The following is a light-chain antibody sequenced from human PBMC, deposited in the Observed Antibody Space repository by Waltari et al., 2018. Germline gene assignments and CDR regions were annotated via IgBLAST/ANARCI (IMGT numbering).Light chain of an antibody. CDR1: QSVSSY. V-gene: IGKV3-11*01. CDR3: QQRSNWPWT. Sequence: EIVLTQSPATLSLSPGERATLSCRASQSVSSYLAWYQQKPGQAPRLHIYDASNRATGIPGRFSGSGSGTDFTLTISSLEPEDFAVYYCQQRSNWPWTFGQGTKVEIK. J-gene: IGKJ1*01. CDR2: DAS.